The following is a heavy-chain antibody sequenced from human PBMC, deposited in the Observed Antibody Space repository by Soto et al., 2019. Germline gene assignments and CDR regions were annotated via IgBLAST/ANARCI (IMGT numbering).Heavy chain of an antibody. CDR3: ARALIVVVTAVNWYFDL. CDR2: IYHSGST. CDR1: GGSISSSNW. V-gene: IGHV4-4*02. J-gene: IGHJ2*01. D-gene: IGHD2-21*02. Sequence: QVQLQESGPGLVKPSGTLSLTCAVSGGSISSSNWWSWARQPPGKGLEWIGEIYHSGSTNYNPSLMSRVTISVDKPKNQFSLRLSSVTAADTAVYYCARALIVVVTAVNWYFDLWGRGTLVAVSS.